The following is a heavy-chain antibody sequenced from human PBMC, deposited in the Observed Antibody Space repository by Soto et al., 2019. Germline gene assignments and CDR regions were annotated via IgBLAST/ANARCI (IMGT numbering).Heavy chain of an antibody. V-gene: IGHV3-33*01. CDR3: ARDRHFRGGPDDK. D-gene: IGHD3-3*02. J-gene: IGHJ3*02. CDR2: IWHDGTFT. Sequence: QVQLVESGGGVVQSGRSPRLSCAASGLTFSSFGMHWVRQAPGKGLECVALIWHDGTFTHYADSVKGRFTISRDNSKNMLYLQMTRLRADDTAVNYCARDRHFRGGPDDKWGQGTMVTVSS. CDR1: GLTFSSFG.